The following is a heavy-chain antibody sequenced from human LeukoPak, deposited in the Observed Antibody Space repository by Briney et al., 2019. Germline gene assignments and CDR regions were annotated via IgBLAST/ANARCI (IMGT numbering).Heavy chain of an antibody. Sequence: GGSLRLSCAASGFTFSSYWMHWVRQAPGKGLVGVSHINSDGSGTSYADSVKGRFTISRDNSKNTLYLQMNSLRAEDTAVYYCATGMDCSSTSCYMPIDYWGQGTLVTVSS. CDR2: INSDGSGT. V-gene: IGHV3-74*01. J-gene: IGHJ4*02. CDR3: ATGMDCSSTSCYMPIDY. D-gene: IGHD2-2*02. CDR1: GFTFSSYW.